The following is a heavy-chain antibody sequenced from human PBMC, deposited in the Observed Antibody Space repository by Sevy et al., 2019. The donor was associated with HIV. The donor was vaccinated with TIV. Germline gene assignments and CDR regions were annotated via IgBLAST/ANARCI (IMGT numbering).Heavy chain of an antibody. CDR3: ARDWGTPPTAILYYFDF. CDR1: TFILSHYA. D-gene: IGHD3-16*01. J-gene: IGHJ4*02. Sequence: GGSLRLSCAASTFILSHYAMHWVRQAPGKGLEWVASISYDGSNENYAESVKGRFTISRDNPKNTLYLRMNSLRPEDTAIYYCARDWGTPPTAILYYFDFWGQGSPVTVSS. V-gene: IGHV3-30-3*01. CDR2: ISYDGSNE.